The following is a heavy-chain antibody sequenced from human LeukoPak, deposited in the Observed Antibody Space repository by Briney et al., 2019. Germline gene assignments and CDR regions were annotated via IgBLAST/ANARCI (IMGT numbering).Heavy chain of an antibody. V-gene: IGHV3-23*01. CDR3: AKGPGGWSPTAYFDY. Sequence: PGGSLRLSCAASGFTFSSYAVSWVHQTPGKGLEWVSIISGSGRSVYYADSVKGRFTISRDNSKNTLYLQMNSLRAEDTAVYYCAKGPGGWSPTAYFDYWGQGTLVTVSS. J-gene: IGHJ4*02. CDR2: ISGSGRSV. CDR1: GFTFSSYA. D-gene: IGHD6-19*01.